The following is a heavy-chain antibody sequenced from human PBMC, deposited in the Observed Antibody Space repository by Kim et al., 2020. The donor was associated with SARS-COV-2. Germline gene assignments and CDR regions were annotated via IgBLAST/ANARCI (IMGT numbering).Heavy chain of an antibody. Sequence: GESLKISCKGSGYSFTSYWISWVRQMPGKSLEWMGRIDPSDSYTNYSPSFQGHVTISADKSISTAYLQWSSLKASDTAMYYCARLGDSSSSWYYDWFDPWGQGTLVTVSS. J-gene: IGHJ5*02. CDR1: GYSFTSYW. D-gene: IGHD6-13*01. CDR3: ARLGDSSSSWYYDWFDP. V-gene: IGHV5-10-1*01. CDR2: IDPSDSYT.